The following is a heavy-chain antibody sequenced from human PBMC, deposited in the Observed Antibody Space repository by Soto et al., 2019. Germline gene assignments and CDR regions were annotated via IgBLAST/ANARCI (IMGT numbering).Heavy chain of an antibody. CDR1: GGSISSGGYY. D-gene: IGHD3-10*01. V-gene: IGHV4-31*03. Sequence: SATLSLTCTVSGGSISSGGYYWSWIRQHPGKGLEWIGYIYYSGSTYYNPSLKSRVTISVDTSKNQFSLKLSSVTAADTAVYYCARDLKVPLPSGYSYYYGMDVWGQGTTVTVSS. CDR2: IYYSGST. J-gene: IGHJ6*02. CDR3: ARDLKVPLPSGYSYYYGMDV.